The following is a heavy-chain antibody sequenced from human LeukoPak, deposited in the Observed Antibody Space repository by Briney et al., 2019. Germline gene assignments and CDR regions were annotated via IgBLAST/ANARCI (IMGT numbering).Heavy chain of an antibody. J-gene: IGHJ4*02. CDR3: ARGLSPAAAAIDY. CDR2: MNPNSGNT. V-gene: IGHV1-8*01. Sequence: ASVKVSCKASGYTFTSYDINWVRQATGQGLEGMGWMNPNSGNTGYAQKFQGRVTMTRNTSISTAYMELSSLRSQDTAVYYCARGLSPAAAAIDYWGQGTLVTVSS. D-gene: IGHD2-2*02. CDR1: GYTFTSYD.